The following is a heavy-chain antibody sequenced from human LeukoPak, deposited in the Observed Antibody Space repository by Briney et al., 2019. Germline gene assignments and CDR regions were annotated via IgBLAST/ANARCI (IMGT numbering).Heavy chain of an antibody. CDR3: ARDRPAFDY. J-gene: IGHJ4*02. CDR2: IYYSGST. V-gene: IGHV4-39*07. D-gene: IGHD2-15*01. Sequence: SETLSLTCTVSGGSISGSSYYWGWIRQPPGKGLEWIGSIYYSGSTYYNPSLKSRVTISVDTSKNQFSLKLSSVTAADTAVYYCARDRPAFDYWGQGTLVTVSS. CDR1: GGSISGSSYY.